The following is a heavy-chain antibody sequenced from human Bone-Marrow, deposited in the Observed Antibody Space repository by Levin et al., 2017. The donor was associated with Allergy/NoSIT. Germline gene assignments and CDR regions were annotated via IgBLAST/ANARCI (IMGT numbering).Heavy chain of an antibody. CDR1: GFTFSSHA. Sequence: GESLKISCAASGFTFSSHAMSWVRQAPGKGLEWVSAISAGGASTYYADSVKGRFTISRDNPRDTLYLQMNSLRTEDTAVYYCAKGWISRGYFDCWGQGTLVTVSS. CDR2: ISAGGAST. D-gene: IGHD3-3*02. CDR3: AKGWISRGYFDC. V-gene: IGHV3-23*01. J-gene: IGHJ4*02.